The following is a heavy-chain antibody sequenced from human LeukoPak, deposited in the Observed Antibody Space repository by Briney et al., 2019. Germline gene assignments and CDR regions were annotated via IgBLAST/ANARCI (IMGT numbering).Heavy chain of an antibody. Sequence: PGGSLRLSCAASGFTFSSYAMSWVRQAPGKELDWGSAISGGGGSTYYADSVNGRFTISRDNSKNTLYLQMNSLRAEDTAVYYCAKDLFTVTTLAFDIWGQGTMVTVSS. V-gene: IGHV3-23*01. J-gene: IGHJ3*02. CDR1: GFTFSSYA. CDR2: ISGGGGST. CDR3: AKDLFTVTTLAFDI. D-gene: IGHD4-17*01.